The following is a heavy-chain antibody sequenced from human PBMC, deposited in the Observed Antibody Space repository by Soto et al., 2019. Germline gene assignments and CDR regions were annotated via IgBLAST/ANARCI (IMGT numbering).Heavy chain of an antibody. CDR1: GFTVSSNY. Sequence: GGSLRLSCAASGFTVSSNYMSWVRQAPGKGLEWVSVIYSGGSTYYADSVKGRFTISRDNSKNTLYLQMNSLRAEDTAVYYCAIDSSGYYPPLFDYRGQGTLVTVSS. CDR2: IYSGGST. D-gene: IGHD3-22*01. V-gene: IGHV3-53*01. CDR3: AIDSSGYYPPLFDY. J-gene: IGHJ4*02.